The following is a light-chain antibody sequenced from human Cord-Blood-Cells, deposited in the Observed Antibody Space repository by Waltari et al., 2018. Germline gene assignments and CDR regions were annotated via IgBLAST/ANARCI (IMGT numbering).Light chain of an antibody. CDR2: GAS. CDR1: QSVSSN. J-gene: IGKJ2*01. CDR3: QQYNNWPYT. V-gene: IGKV3-15*01. Sequence: EIVMTQSPATLSVSPGERATLSCRASQSVSSNLAWYQQKPGQAPRLLIYGASTRATGIPARVSGSASGTEFTLTISSLQSEDFAFYYCQQYNNWPYTFGQVTKLEIK.